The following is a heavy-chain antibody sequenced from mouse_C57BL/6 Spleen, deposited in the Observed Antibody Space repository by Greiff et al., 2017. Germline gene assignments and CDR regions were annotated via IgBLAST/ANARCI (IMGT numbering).Heavy chain of an antibody. D-gene: IGHD1-1*01. V-gene: IGHV14-4*01. J-gene: IGHJ3*01. Sequence: VQLQQSGAELVRPGASVKLSCTASGYNIKDDYMHWVKQRPEQGLEWIGGIDPENGDTEYNSKFQGKATITADTSSNTAYLQLSSLTSEDTAVYYCTTDYGSSLFAYWGQGTLVTVSA. CDR1: GYNIKDDY. CDR3: TTDYGSSLFAY. CDR2: IDPENGDT.